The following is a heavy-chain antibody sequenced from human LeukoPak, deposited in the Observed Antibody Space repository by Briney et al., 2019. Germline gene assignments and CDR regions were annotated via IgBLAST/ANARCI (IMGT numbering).Heavy chain of an antibody. V-gene: IGHV1-2*02. J-gene: IGHJ4*02. CDR1: GYTFTGYY. Sequence: ASVKVSCKASGYTFTGYYTHWVRQAPGQGLEWMGWINPNSGGTNYAQKFQGRVTMTRDTSISTAYMELSRLRSDDTAVYYCARDLEYYYDSSGYYYSDWGQGTLVTVSS. D-gene: IGHD3-22*01. CDR3: ARDLEYYYDSSGYYYSD. CDR2: INPNSGGT.